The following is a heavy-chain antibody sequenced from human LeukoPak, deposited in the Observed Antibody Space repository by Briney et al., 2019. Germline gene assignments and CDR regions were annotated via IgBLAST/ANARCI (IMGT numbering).Heavy chain of an antibody. CDR2: IIPIFGTA. V-gene: IGHV1-69*05. D-gene: IGHD2-21*02. J-gene: IGHJ4*02. CDR3: ARDPGELGGDYSN. CDR1: GGTFSSYA. Sequence: SVKVSCKASGGTFSSYAISWVRQAPGQGLEWMGGIIPIFGTANYAQKFQGRVTITTDESTSTAYMELSSLRSEDTAVYYCARDPGELGGDYSNWGQGTLVTVSS.